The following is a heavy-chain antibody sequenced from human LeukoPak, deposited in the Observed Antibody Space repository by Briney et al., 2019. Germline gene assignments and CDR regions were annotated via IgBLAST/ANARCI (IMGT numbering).Heavy chain of an antibody. CDR1: GGSISSYY. CDR3: ARDPDAFDI. V-gene: IGHV4-59*12. Sequence: KSSETLSLTCTVSGGSISSYYWSWIRQPPGKGLEWIGYIYHSGSTYYNPSLKSRVTISVDRSKNQFSLKLSSVTAADTAVYYCARDPDAFDIWGQGTMVTVSS. J-gene: IGHJ3*02. CDR2: IYHSGST.